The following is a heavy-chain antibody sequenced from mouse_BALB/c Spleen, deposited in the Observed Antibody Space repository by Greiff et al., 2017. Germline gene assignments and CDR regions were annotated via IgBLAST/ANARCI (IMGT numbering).Heavy chain of an antibody. J-gene: IGHJ4*01. CDR1: GFTFSSYY. CDR3: ARQTYGNYAMDY. Sequence: LQQSGGGLVKLGGSLKLSCAASGFTFSSYYMSWVRQTPEKRLELVAAINSNGGSTYYPDTVKGRFTISRDNAKNTLYLQMSSLKSEDTALYYCARQTYGNYAMDYWGQGTSVTVSS. CDR2: INSNGGST. V-gene: IGHV5-6-2*01. D-gene: IGHD2-1*01.